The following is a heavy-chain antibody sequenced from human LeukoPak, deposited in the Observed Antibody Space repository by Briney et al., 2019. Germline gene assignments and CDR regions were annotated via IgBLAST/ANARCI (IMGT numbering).Heavy chain of an antibody. J-gene: IGHJ5*02. CDR2: IYYSGST. CDR1: GVSISSSDYF. D-gene: IGHD5-18*01. CDR3: ARLGLPRSWFDP. V-gene: IGHV4-61*05. Sequence: KTSETLSLTCTVSGVSISSSDYFWGWIRQPAGKGLEWIGYIYYSGSTNYNPSLKSRVTISVDTSKNQFSLKLSSVTAADTAVYYCARLGLPRSWFDPWGQGTLVTVSS.